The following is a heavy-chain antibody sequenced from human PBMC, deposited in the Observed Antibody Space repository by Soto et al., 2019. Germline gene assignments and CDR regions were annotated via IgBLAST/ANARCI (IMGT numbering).Heavy chain of an antibody. D-gene: IGHD3-10*01. CDR1: GLTITNFG. CDR3: AKDSRTRPFGELLRDHHDL. V-gene: IGHV3-64D*08. J-gene: IGHJ5*02. Sequence: GGSLRLSCSASGLTITNFGLHWVRQAPGKGLEHVCAIDSTGGTTDYADSVKGRFTISRDDSENTLYLQMTSLRTDDTGTYYCAKDSRTRPFGELLRDHHDLWGQGTLVTVSS. CDR2: IDSTGGTT.